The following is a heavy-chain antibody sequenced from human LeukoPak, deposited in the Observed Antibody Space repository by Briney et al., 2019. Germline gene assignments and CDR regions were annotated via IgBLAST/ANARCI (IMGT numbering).Heavy chain of an antibody. CDR1: GFTFSSYG. CDR3: AKEAGRHDAFDI. V-gene: IGHV3-30*18. Sequence: PGGSLRLSCAASGFTFSSYGMHWVRQAPGEGPEWVAGISHDGKFKNYADSVRGRISITRDNSLNTMLLHVISLRGEDTALYFCAKEAGRHDAFDIWGQGTKVTVSS. D-gene: IGHD6-6*01. J-gene: IGHJ3*02. CDR2: ISHDGKFK.